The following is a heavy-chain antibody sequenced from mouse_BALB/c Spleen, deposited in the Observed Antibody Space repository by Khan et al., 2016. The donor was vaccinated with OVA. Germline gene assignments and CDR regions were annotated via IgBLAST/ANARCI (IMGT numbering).Heavy chain of an antibody. CDR3: ARIYGSDFDS. CDR1: GYSFTGYF. V-gene: IGHV1-20*02. CDR2: INPHIGET. D-gene: IGHD1-1*01. Sequence: VQLKQSGPELVKPGASVKISCKASGYSFTGYFMNWVIQSHGKSLEWIGRINPHIGETFYNQKFKGKATLTVDESSSTAHMELRSLASEDSAVYYCARIYGSDFDSWGQGTTLTVSS. J-gene: IGHJ2*01.